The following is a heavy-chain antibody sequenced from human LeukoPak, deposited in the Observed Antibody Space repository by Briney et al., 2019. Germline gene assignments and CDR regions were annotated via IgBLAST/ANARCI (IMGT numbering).Heavy chain of an antibody. CDR3: ARRVKWVVGATYYFDY. D-gene: IGHD2-15*01. Sequence: SQTLSLTCTVSGGSISSGSYYWSWIRQPAGKGLEWIGRIYTSGSTNYNPSLKSRVTISVDTSKNQFSLKLSSVTAADTAVYYCARRVKWVVGATYYFDYWGQGTLVTVSS. CDR1: GGSISSGSYY. V-gene: IGHV4-61*02. CDR2: IYTSGST. J-gene: IGHJ4*02.